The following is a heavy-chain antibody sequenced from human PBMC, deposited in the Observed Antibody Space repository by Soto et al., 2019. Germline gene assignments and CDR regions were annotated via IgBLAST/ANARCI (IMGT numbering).Heavy chain of an antibody. CDR3: ARDRGYRSGSFGS. Sequence: QVQLQESGPGLVKPSETLSLTCIVSGGSISGYYWSWIRQPAGKELEWIGRIYSDGTTNYNPSLKGRGTMSVDTSKNQISLKLTSVTAADAAMYYCARDRGYRSGSFGSWGQESWSPSPQ. V-gene: IGHV4-4*07. CDR1: GGSISGYY. J-gene: IGHJ5*01. D-gene: IGHD5-18*01. CDR2: IYSDGTT.